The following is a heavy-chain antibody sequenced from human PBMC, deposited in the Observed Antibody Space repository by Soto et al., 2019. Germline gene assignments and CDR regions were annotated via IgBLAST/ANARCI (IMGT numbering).Heavy chain of an antibody. CDR2: SDPSGGSP. V-gene: IGHV1-46*01. CDR1: GYPFTGYF. D-gene: IGHD1-1*01. Sequence: ASVKVSCKASGYPFTGYFVHWLRQAPGQGLEWMGNSDPSGGSPTYAQKFQDRVTMTTDTSTRTVYMGLTSLRSDASAVYYCAREMASTYYFDYWGQGTLVTVSS. J-gene: IGHJ4*02. CDR3: AREMASTYYFDY.